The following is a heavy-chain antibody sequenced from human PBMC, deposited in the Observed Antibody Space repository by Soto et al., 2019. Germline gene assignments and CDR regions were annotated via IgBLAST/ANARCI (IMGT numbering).Heavy chain of an antibody. CDR2: ISAYNGNT. CDR3: ARGVVVAATFDY. Sequence: YTFTSYGISWVRQAPGQGLEWMGWISAYNGNTNYAQKLQGRVTITTDTSKSKAYMELRSLRSDDTAVYYCARGVVVAATFDYWGQGTLVTVSS. D-gene: IGHD2-15*01. J-gene: IGHJ4*02. CDR1: YTFTSYG. V-gene: IGHV1-18*01.